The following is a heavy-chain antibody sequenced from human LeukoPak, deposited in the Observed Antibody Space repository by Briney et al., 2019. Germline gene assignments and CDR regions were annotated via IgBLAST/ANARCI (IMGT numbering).Heavy chain of an antibody. CDR3: ARDPYSGTYGDSYYYYMDV. J-gene: IGHJ6*03. Sequence: GGSLRLSCAAYGFPFSSYNMNWVRQTPGKGLEWVSSITSSSNYTFYADSVKGRFTISRDNARNSLYLQMNSLRAEDTAVYYCARDPYSGTYGDSYYYYMDVWGKGTTVTISS. CDR1: GFPFSSYN. CDR2: ITSSSNYT. D-gene: IGHD1-26*01. V-gene: IGHV3-21*01.